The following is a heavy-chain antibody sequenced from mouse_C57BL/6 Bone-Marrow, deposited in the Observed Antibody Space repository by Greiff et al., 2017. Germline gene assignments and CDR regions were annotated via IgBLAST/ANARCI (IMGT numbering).Heavy chain of an antibody. D-gene: IGHD1-1*01. Sequence: GGGLVQPKGSLKLSCAASGFSFNTYAMNWVRQAPGKGLEWVARIRSKSNNYATYYADSVKDRFTISRDDSESMLYLQMNNLKTEDTAMYYCVRRTTVASYYAMDYWGQGTSVTVS. CDR1: GFSFNTYA. CDR3: VRRTTVASYYAMDY. J-gene: IGHJ4*01. CDR2: IRSKSNNYAT. V-gene: IGHV10-1*01.